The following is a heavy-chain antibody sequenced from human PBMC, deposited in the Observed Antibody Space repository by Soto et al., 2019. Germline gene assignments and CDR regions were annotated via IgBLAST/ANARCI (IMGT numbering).Heavy chain of an antibody. D-gene: IGHD3-3*01. CDR3: ASDVLRFLEWSQFCGMDV. CDR2: IIPIFGTA. V-gene: IGHV1-69*13. Sequence: GASVKVSCKASGGTFSSYAISWVRQAPGQGLEWMGGIIPIFGTANYAQKFQGRVTITADESTSTAYMELSSLRSEDTAVYYCASDVLRFLEWSQFCGMDVWGQGTTVTVSS. CDR1: GGTFSSYA. J-gene: IGHJ6*02.